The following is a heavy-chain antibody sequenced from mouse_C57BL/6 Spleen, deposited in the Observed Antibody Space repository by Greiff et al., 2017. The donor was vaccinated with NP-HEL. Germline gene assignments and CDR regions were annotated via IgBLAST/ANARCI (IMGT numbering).Heavy chain of an antibody. CDR1: GYTFTSYW. Sequence: QVQLKQPGAELVKPGASVKLSCKASGYTFTSYWMHWVKQRPGQGLEWIGMIHPNSGSTNYNEKFKSKATLTVDKSSSTADMQLSSLTSEDSAVYYCARGFTTVVANPTDYWGQGTTLTVSS. CDR2: IHPNSGST. CDR3: ARGFTTVVANPTDY. D-gene: IGHD1-1*01. V-gene: IGHV1-64*01. J-gene: IGHJ2*01.